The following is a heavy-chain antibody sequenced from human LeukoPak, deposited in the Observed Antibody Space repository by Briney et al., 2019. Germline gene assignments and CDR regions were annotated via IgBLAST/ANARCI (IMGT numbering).Heavy chain of an antibody. J-gene: IGHJ6*04. V-gene: IGHV4-30-2*01. Sequence: PSETLSLTCAVSGGSISSGGYSWSWIRQPPGEGLEWIGYIYHSGSTYYNPSLKSRVTISVDRSKNQFSLKLSSVTAADTAVYYCARGYCSGGSCYFAPYYYGMDVWGKGTTVTVSS. CDR3: ARGYCSGGSCYFAPYYYGMDV. CDR2: IYHSGST. CDR1: GGSISSGGYS. D-gene: IGHD2-15*01.